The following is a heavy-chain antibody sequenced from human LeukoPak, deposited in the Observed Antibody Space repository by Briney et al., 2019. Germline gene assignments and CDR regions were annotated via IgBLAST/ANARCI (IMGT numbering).Heavy chain of an antibody. CDR2: ISAYNGST. V-gene: IGHV1-18*04. D-gene: IGHD6-19*01. Sequence: GASVKVSCKASGYTFTSYGISWVRQAPGQGLEWMGWISAYNGSTNYAQKLQGRVTMTTDTSTSTAYMELRSLRSDDTAVYYCARDLLVGSGWAYDAFDIWGQGTMVTVSS. CDR1: GYTFTSYG. CDR3: ARDLLVGSGWAYDAFDI. J-gene: IGHJ3*02.